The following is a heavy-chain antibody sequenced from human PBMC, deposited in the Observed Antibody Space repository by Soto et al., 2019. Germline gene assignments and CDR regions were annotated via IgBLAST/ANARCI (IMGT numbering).Heavy chain of an antibody. J-gene: IGHJ6*02. CDR2: ISSGAATI. Sequence: EVQLVESGGGLLQPGGSLRLSCGASGFTFSDYDMHWVRQAPGKGLEWLASISSGAATIHFAESVKGRFTISRDNANNSLYLQMNDLRAEDTALYYCARGDGIQLGSLADRYYYHKMDVWGQGTTVTVYS. V-gene: IGHV3-48*03. CDR1: GFTFSDYD. CDR3: ARGDGIQLGSLADRYYYHKMDV. D-gene: IGHD1-1*01.